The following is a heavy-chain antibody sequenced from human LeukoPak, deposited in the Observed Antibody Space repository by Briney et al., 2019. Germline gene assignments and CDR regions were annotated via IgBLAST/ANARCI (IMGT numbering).Heavy chain of an antibody. CDR2: INSDGSRT. CDR1: GFTLSHYW. CDR3: ARDSGGQWLVLFDY. Sequence: GGSLRLSCAASGFTLSHYWMHWGSQAPGKGLIWVSRINSDGSRTNYADSVKGRFTISRDNAKNTVYLHMNSLRAEDTAVYYCARDSGGQWLVLFDYWGQGTLVSVSS. V-gene: IGHV3-74*01. J-gene: IGHJ4*02. D-gene: IGHD6-19*01.